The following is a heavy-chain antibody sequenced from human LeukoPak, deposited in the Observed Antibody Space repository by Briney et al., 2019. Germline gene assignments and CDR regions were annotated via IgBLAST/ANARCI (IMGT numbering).Heavy chain of an antibody. CDR1: GFSVRSNY. Sequence: PGGSLRLSCAASGFSVRSNYMSWIRQSPRKALEWVSIMYSGGSTDYADSVKGRFIISRDHSKNTLYLQMNSLRAEDTAVYYCARDRYCSGGNCYGDAFDTWGQGTMVTVSS. D-gene: IGHD2-15*01. V-gene: IGHV3-53*01. J-gene: IGHJ3*02. CDR2: MYSGGST. CDR3: ARDRYCSGGNCYGDAFDT.